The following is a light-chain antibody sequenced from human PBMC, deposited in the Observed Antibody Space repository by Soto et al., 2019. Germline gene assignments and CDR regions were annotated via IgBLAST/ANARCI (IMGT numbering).Light chain of an antibody. CDR1: QGISSY. CDR3: QHYNSYSEA. CDR2: KAS. J-gene: IGKJ1*01. V-gene: IGKV1-5*03. Sequence: DVRVSQSASFLSASIGDRVTITCRASQGISSYLAWYQQKPGKAPKLLIYKASTLKSGVPSRFSGSGSGTEFTLTISSLQPDDFATYYCQHYNSYSEAFAQGTKVAIK.